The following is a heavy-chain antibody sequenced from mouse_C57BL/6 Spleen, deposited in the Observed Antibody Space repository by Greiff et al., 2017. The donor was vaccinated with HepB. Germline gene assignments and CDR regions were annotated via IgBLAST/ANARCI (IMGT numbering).Heavy chain of an antibody. CDR1: GYTFTGYW. CDR2: IYPGDGDT. CDR3: ARGGLTGTFMDY. D-gene: IGHD4-1*01. V-gene: IGHV1-80*01. Sequence: QVQLQQSGAELMKPGASVKLSCKATGYTFTGYWIEWVKQRPGHGLEWIGQIYPGDGDTNYNGKFKGKATLTADKSSSTAYMQLSSLTSEDSAVYFCARGGLTGTFMDYWGQGTSVTVSS. J-gene: IGHJ4*01.